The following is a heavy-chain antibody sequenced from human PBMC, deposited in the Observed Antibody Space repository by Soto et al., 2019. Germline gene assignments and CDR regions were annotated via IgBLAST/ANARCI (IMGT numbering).Heavy chain of an antibody. CDR3: AKDLQYCYSSSCRPYAMDV. Sequence: QVQLVESGGGVVQPGRSLRLSCAASGFSFSNYAMHWVRQAPGKGLEWVAIISYDGNNKYYADSVKGRFTISRDNSKNTLYVQMNSLRAEDTAIYYCAKDLQYCYSSSCRPYAMDVWGQGTTVTVSS. V-gene: IGHV3-30*18. CDR1: GFSFSNYA. CDR2: ISYDGNNK. D-gene: IGHD2-15*01. J-gene: IGHJ6*02.